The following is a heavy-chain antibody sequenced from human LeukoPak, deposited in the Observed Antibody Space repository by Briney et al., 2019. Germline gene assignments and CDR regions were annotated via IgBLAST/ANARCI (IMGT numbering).Heavy chain of an antibody. CDR1: GGSFSGYF. V-gene: IGHV4-34*01. J-gene: IGHJ4*02. CDR2: IHHSGST. CDR3: ARRSGYNYEGLGY. D-gene: IGHD3-22*01. Sequence: SETLSLTCAVSGGSFSGYFWSWIRQPPGKGLEWIGEIHHSGSTNYNPSLKSRVTISVDTSKNQFSLKLSSVTAADTAVYYCARRSGYNYEGLGYWGQGTLVTVSS.